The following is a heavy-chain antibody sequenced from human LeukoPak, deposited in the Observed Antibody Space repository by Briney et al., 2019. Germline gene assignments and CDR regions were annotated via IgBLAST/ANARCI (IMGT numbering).Heavy chain of an antibody. CDR1: GYTFTNYG. J-gene: IGHJ4*02. V-gene: IGHV1-18*01. D-gene: IGHD6-19*01. CDR2: ISAYNGNT. Sequence: ASVKVSCKASGYTFTNYGISWVRQAPGQGREWMGWISAYNGNTNYAQKLQGRVTMTTDTSTSTAYMELRSLRSDDTAVYYCARDQDHIAVAGIDYWGQGTLVTVSS. CDR3: ARDQDHIAVAGIDY.